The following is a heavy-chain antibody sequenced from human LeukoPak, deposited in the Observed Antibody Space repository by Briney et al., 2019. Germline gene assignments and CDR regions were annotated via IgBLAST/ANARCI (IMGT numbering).Heavy chain of an antibody. CDR2: IIPIFGTA. V-gene: IGHV1-69*05. Sequence: SVKVSCKASGGTFSSYAISWVRQAPGQGLERMGRIIPIFGTANYAQKFQGRVTITTDESTGSYYMELSSLRSEDTAVYYCARGGMGRRTVKYDYWGQGTLSPSPQ. D-gene: IGHD3-16*01. CDR1: GGTFSSYA. CDR3: ARGGMGRRTVKYDY. J-gene: IGHJ4*02.